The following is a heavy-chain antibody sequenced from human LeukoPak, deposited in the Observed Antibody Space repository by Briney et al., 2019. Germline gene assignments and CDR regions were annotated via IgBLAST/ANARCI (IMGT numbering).Heavy chain of an antibody. CDR1: GGTFSSYA. J-gene: IGHJ4*02. CDR3: ARDRPDSSGYYYGGY. V-gene: IGHV1-69*13. Sequence: SVKVSCKASGGTFSSYAISWVRQAPGQGLEWMGGIIPIFGTANYAQKFQGRVTITADESTSTAYMGLSSLRSEDTAVYYCARDRPDSSGYYYGGYWGQGTLVTVSS. D-gene: IGHD3-22*01. CDR2: IIPIFGTA.